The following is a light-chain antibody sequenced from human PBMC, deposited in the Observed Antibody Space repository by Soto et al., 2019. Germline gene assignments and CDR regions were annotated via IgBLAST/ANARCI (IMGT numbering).Light chain of an antibody. V-gene: IGKV3-20*01. CDR2: DAS. CDR1: QTVRNNY. J-gene: IGKJ4*01. CDR3: QQFSSYPLT. Sequence: EFVLTQSAGTLSLSPGERATLSCRASQTVRNNYLAWYQQKPGQAPRLRIYDASSRATGIPDRFSGGGSGTDFTLTISRREPEDFAVYYCQQFSSYPLTFGGGTKVDIK.